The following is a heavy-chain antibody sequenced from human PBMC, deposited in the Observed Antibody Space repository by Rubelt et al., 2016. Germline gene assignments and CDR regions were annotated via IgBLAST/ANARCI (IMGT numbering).Heavy chain of an antibody. CDR1: GYTFTSYG. J-gene: IGHJ4*02. D-gene: IGHD3-22*01. V-gene: IGHV1-18*01. CDR3: ARESSDDVNCDY. Sequence: QVQLVQSGAEVKKPGASVKVSCKASGYTFTSYGISWVRQAPGQGLEWMGWISAYNGNTNFAQKLQGRVTVTTDTSTSTAYMELSSLRSEDTAVYYCARESSDDVNCDYWGQGTLVTVSS. CDR2: ISAYNGNT.